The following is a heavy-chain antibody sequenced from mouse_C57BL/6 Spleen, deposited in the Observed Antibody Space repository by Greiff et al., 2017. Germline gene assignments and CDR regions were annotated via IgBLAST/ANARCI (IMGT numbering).Heavy chain of an antibody. CDR2: IYPGDGDT. Sequence: VMLVESGAELVKPGASVKISCKASGYAFSSYWMNWVKQRPGKGLEWIGQIYPGDGDTNYNGKFKGKATLTADKSSSTAYMQLSSLTSEGSAVYFCATMVTTDFDYWGQGTTLTVSS. V-gene: IGHV1-80*01. CDR3: ATMVTTDFDY. CDR1: GYAFSSYW. J-gene: IGHJ2*01. D-gene: IGHD2-2*01.